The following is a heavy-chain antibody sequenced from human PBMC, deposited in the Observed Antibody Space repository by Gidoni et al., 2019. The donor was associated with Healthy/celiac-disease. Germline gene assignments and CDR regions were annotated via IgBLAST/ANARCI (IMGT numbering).Heavy chain of an antibody. V-gene: IGHV4-34*01. D-gene: IGHD3-16*02. CDR1: GGSFSGYY. J-gene: IGHJ4*02. CDR2: INHIGST. CDR3: ARRRDYVWGSYRYTTSYFDY. Sequence: QVQLQQWGAGLLKPSETLSLTCAVYGGSFSGYYWSWIRQPQGKGLEWIGEINHIGSTNYNPSLKSRVTISVDTAKSQFSLKLSSVTAADTAVYYCARRRDYVWGSYRYTTSYFDYWGQGTLVTVSS.